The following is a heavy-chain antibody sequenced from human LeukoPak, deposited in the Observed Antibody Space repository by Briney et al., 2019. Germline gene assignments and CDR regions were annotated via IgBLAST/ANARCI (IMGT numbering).Heavy chain of an antibody. CDR1: GYTFTSYA. Sequence: ASVKVSCMASGYTFTSYAMHWVRQAPGQRLEWMGWINAGNGNTKYSQKFQGRVTITRDTSASTAYMELSSLRSEDTAVYYCARAGEDIVVVPAAEYYFDYWGQGTLVTVSS. V-gene: IGHV1-3*01. CDR3: ARAGEDIVVVPAAEYYFDY. CDR2: INAGNGNT. J-gene: IGHJ4*02. D-gene: IGHD2-2*01.